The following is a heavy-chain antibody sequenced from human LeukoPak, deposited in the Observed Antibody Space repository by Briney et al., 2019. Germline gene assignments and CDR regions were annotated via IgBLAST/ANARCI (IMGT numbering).Heavy chain of an antibody. CDR2: ISGSGGST. Sequence: GGSLRLSCAASGFTVSSNYMSWVRQAPGKGLEWVSAISGSGGSTYYADSVKGRFTISRDNSKNTLYLQMNSLRAEDTAVYYCAKDYYGSGSYLRPIFDYWGQGTLVTVSS. V-gene: IGHV3-23*01. CDR3: AKDYYGSGSYLRPIFDY. CDR1: GFTVSSNY. J-gene: IGHJ4*02. D-gene: IGHD3-10*01.